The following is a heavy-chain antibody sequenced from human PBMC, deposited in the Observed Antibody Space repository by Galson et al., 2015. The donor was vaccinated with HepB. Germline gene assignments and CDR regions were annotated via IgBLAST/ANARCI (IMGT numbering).Heavy chain of an antibody. CDR2: ISSDSTYT. CDR3: AKAWQLVKAVAGLGFDP. D-gene: IGHD6-13*01. V-gene: IGHV3-11*05. J-gene: IGHJ5*02. Sequence: SLRLSCAASGITFRDSYMTWIRQAPGKGLEWVSYISSDSTYTNYAESVRGRFTISRDNSKNTLYLQMNSLRAEDTAVYYCAKAWQLVKAVAGLGFDPWGQGTLVTVSS. CDR1: GITFRDSY.